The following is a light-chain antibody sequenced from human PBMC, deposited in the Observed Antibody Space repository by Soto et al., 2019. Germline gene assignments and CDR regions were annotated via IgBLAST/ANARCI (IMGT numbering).Light chain of an antibody. CDR3: QSYDSSLSLYV. V-gene: IGLV1-40*01. Sequence: QSVLTQPPSVSGAPGQRVTISCTGSSSNIGAGYDVHWYQQLPGTAPKLLIYGNSNRPSGAPDRFSGSKSGTSASLAITGLQAEDEADYYCQSYDSSLSLYVYRTGTQVTVL. CDR2: GNS. J-gene: IGLJ1*01. CDR1: SSNIGAGYD.